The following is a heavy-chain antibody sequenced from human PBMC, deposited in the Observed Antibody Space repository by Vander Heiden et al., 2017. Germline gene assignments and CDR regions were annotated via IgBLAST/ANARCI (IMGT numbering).Heavy chain of an antibody. CDR3: AKRSSSSWLYYYYGMDV. CDR2: ISGRGGST. Sequence: EVQLLESGGGLVQPGGSLRLSCAASGFNFSSYAMSWVLQAPGKGREWVSAISGRGGSTYYADSVKGRFTISRDNSKNTLYLQMNSLRAEDTAVYYCAKRSSSSWLYYYYGMDVWGQGTTVTVSS. V-gene: IGHV3-23*01. J-gene: IGHJ6*02. CDR1: GFNFSSYA. D-gene: IGHD6-13*01.